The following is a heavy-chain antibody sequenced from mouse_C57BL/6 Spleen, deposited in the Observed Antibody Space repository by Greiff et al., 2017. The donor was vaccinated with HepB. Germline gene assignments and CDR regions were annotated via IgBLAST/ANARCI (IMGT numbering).Heavy chain of an antibody. CDR1: GYTFTSYW. V-gene: IGHV1-50*01. D-gene: IGHD2-4*01. CDR2: IDPSDSYT. Sequence: VQLQQPGAELVKPGASVKLSCKASGYTFTSYWMQWVKQRPGQGLEWIGEIDPSDSYTNYNQKFKGKATLTVDKSSSTAYMQLSSLTSEDTAVYYCARVHHYDDDRYAMDYWGHGTSVTVST. J-gene: IGHJ4*01. CDR3: ARVHHYDDDRYAMDY.